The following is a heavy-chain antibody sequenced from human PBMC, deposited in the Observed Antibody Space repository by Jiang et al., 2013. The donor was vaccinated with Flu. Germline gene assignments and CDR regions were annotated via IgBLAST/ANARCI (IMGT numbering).Heavy chain of an antibody. D-gene: IGHD3-10*01. CDR3: ARCLTMVRGVAHFDL. V-gene: IGHV1-2*02. Sequence: EVKKPGASVKVSCKASGYTFTGYYTHWVRQAPGQGLEWVGWINPNSGGTNYAQKFQGRVTMTRDTSISTAYLELSRVTSDDTAVFYCARCLTMVRGVAHFDLWGRGTLVTVSS. J-gene: IGHJ2*01. CDR2: INPNSGGT. CDR1: GYTFTGYY.